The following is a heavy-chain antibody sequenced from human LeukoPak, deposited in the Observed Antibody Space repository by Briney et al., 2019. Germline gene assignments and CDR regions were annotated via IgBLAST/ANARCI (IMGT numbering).Heavy chain of an antibody. CDR3: AKVREDIVVVVAATDPLDY. D-gene: IGHD2-15*01. CDR1: GFTFSSYG. CDR2: ISGSGGST. J-gene: IGHJ4*02. Sequence: PGGSLRLSCAASGFTFSSYGMSWVRQAPGKGLEWVSAISGSGGSTYYADSVKGRFTISRDNSKNTLHLQMNSLRAEDTAVYYCAKVREDIVVVVAATDPLDYWGQGTLVTVSS. V-gene: IGHV3-23*01.